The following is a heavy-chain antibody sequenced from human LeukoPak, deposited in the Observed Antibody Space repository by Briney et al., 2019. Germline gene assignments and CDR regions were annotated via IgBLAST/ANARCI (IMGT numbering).Heavy chain of an antibody. J-gene: IGHJ4*02. V-gene: IGHV4-34*01. CDR2: INHSGRT. CDR1: GGSFSGYY. Sequence: PSETLSLTCAVYGGSFSGYYWSWIRQPPGKGLEWMGEINHSGRTNYNPSLKSRVTISVEKSKKQFSRKLRSVTAADTAVYYCARGSRPTMIVVVTRPFDYWGQGPLVTVSS. CDR3: ARGSRPTMIVVVTRPFDY. D-gene: IGHD3-22*01.